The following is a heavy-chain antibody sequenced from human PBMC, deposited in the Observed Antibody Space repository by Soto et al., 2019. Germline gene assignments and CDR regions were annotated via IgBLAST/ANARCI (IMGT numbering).Heavy chain of an antibody. D-gene: IGHD2-2*01. CDR2: FYNSENT. CDR1: GGSITSSIYS. V-gene: IGHV4-39*01. CDR3: ARLGGHCSSSSCFGFYVMDV. J-gene: IGHJ6*02. Sequence: SETLSLTCAVSGGSITSSIYSWGWVRQPPRKGIERIATFYNSENTHYNPSLKSRVTISVDTSKNQISLILTSVTAADTAVYYCARLGGHCSSSSCFGFYVMDVWGQGTTITVSS.